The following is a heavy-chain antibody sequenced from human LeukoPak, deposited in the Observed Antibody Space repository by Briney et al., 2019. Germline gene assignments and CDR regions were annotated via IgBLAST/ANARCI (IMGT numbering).Heavy chain of an antibody. Sequence: AGGSLRLSCAASGFTVSSNYVSWVRQAPGKGLEWVSVIYSGGITYHADSVKGRFAISRDNSKNTLYLQMNSLRAEDTAVYYCARGVVGETSAFDIWGQGTMVTVSS. J-gene: IGHJ3*02. CDR2: IYSGGIT. V-gene: IGHV3-53*01. CDR1: GFTVSSNY. D-gene: IGHD1-26*01. CDR3: ARGVVGETSAFDI.